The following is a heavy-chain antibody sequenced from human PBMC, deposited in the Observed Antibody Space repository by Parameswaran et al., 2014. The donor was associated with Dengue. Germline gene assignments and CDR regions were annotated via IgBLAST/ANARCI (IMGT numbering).Heavy chain of an antibody. CDR3: AREWWELLPDAFDI. D-gene: IGHD1-26*01. V-gene: IGHV1-2*06. CDR2: INPNSGGT. Sequence: ASVKVSCKASGYTFTGYYMHWVRQAPGQGLEWMGRINPNSGGTNYAQKFQGRVTMTRDTSISTAYMELSRLRSDDTAVYYCAREWWELLPDAFDIWGQGTMVTVSS. CDR1: GYTFTGYY. J-gene: IGHJ3*02.